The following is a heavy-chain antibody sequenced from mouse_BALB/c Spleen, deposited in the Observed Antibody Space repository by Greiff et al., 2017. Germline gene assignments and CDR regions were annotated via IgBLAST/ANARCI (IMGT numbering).Heavy chain of an antibody. CDR1: GFAFSSYD. J-gene: IGHJ2*01. D-gene: IGHD2-2*01. CDR3: ARHNGYDSYFDY. Sequence: EVQRVESGGGLVKPGGSLKLSCAASGFAFSSYDMSWVRQTPEKRLEWVAYISSGGGSTYYPDTVKGRFTISRDNAKNTLYLQMSSLKSEDTAMYYCARHNGYDSYFDYWGQGTTLTVSS. V-gene: IGHV5-12-1*01. CDR2: ISSGGGST.